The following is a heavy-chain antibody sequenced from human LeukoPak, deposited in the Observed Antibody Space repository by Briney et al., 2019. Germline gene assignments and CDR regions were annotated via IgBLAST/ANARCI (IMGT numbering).Heavy chain of an antibody. D-gene: IGHD4-11*01. V-gene: IGHV1-69*05. CDR1: GGTFSSYA. CDR3: ARVPVTTGGYYYYYYMDV. Sequence: ASVKVSCKASGGTFSSYAISWERQAPGQGLEWMGGIIPIFGTANYAQKFQGRVTITTDESTSTAYMELSSLRSEDTAVYYCARVPVTTGGYYYYYYMDVWGKGTTVTVSS. J-gene: IGHJ6*03. CDR2: IIPIFGTA.